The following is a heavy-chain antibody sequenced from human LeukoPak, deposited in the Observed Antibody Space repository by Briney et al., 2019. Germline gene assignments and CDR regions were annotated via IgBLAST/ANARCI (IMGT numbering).Heavy chain of an antibody. J-gene: IGHJ3*02. V-gene: IGHV3-30*02. D-gene: IGHD3-10*01. CDR2: IRYDGSDK. CDR3: ARGLWFGESDDAFDI. CDR1: GFTLRGYG. Sequence: GGSLRLSCAASGFTLRGYGMHWVRQAPGKGLEWVAFIRYDGSDKSYADSVKGRFTISRDNSENTLYLQINSLRSDDTAVYYCARGLWFGESDDAFDIWGQGTMVTVSS.